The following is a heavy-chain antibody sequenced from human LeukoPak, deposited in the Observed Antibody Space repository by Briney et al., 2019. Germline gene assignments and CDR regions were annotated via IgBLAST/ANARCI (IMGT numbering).Heavy chain of an antibody. J-gene: IGHJ5*02. CDR3: AKDMGNYVSGSYYNWFDP. CDR2: ISADGSRA. Sequence: PGGSLRLSCAASGFIFSSYAVNWVRQAPGKGLEWVSGISADGSRAYYADSVKGRFTTSRDNSKKTIYLQMSSLRAEDTAVYYCAKDMGNYVSGSYYNWFDPWAWEPWSPSPQ. CDR1: GFIFSSYA. V-gene: IGHV3-23*01. D-gene: IGHD3-10*01.